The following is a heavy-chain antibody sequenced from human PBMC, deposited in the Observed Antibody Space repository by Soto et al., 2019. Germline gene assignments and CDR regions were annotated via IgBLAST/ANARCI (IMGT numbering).Heavy chain of an antibody. Sequence: SETLSLTCAVSGGSISSGGYSWTWIRQHPGKGLEWIGYNYYSGITYYNPSLKSRVTISLDTSKNQFSLKLSSVTAADTAVYYCARGSSIAGLYYGMDVWGQGTTVTVSS. CDR1: GGSISSGGYS. V-gene: IGHV4-31*11. D-gene: IGHD6-6*01. CDR2: NYYSGIT. CDR3: ARGSSIAGLYYGMDV. J-gene: IGHJ6*02.